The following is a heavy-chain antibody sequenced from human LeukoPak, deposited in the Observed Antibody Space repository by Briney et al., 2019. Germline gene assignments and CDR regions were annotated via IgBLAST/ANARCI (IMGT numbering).Heavy chain of an antibody. CDR1: GFTFTSSA. J-gene: IGHJ3*02. CDR2: IVVGSGNT. CDR3: ARFFYGSGSYYILDAFDI. D-gene: IGHD3-10*01. V-gene: IGHV1-58*01. Sequence: SVKVSCKASGFTFTSSAVQWVRQARGQRLEWIGWIVVGSGNTNYAQKLQGRVTMTTDTSTSTAYMELRSLRSDDTAVYYCARFFYGSGSYYILDAFDIWGQGTMVTVSS.